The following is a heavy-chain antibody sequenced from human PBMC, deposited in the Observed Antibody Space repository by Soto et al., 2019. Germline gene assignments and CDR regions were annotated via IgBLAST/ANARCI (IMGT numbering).Heavy chain of an antibody. D-gene: IGHD3-16*01. CDR1: GFTFSSYA. CDR3: AKDFYDYIWPGGPQGAFEI. CDR2: ISGSGGST. J-gene: IGHJ3*02. Sequence: GGSLRLSCAASGFTFSSYAMSWVRQAPGKGLEWVSAISGSGGSTYYADSVKGRFTISRDNSKNTLYLQMNSLRAEDTAVYYCAKDFYDYIWPGGPQGAFEIWGQGTMVTVSS. V-gene: IGHV3-23*01.